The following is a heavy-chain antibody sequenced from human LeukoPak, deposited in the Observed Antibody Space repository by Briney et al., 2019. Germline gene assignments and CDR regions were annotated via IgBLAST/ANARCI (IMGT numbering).Heavy chain of an antibody. V-gene: IGHV1-18*01. J-gene: IGHJ4*02. D-gene: IGHD2-21*02. CDR2: ISAYNGNT. Sequence: ASVKVSCKASGYTFTSYGISWVRQAPGQGLEGMGWISAYNGNTNYAQKLQGRVTMTTDTSTSTAYMELRSLRSDDTAVYYCARGPCGGDCYGELNYFDYWGQGTLVTVSS. CDR1: GYTFTSYG. CDR3: ARGPCGGDCYGELNYFDY.